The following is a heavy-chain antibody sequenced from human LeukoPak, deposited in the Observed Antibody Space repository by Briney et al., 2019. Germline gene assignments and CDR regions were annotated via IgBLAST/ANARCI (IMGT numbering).Heavy chain of an antibody. V-gene: IGHV4-59*08. CDR1: GGSISSYY. CDR2: IYSSGST. J-gene: IGHJ4*02. Sequence: SETLSLTCAVSGGSISSYYWSWIRQPPGKGLEWIGYIYSSGSTHYNPSLKSRVTISVDTSQNHFSLKLSSVTAADTAVYYCARHGGGVIFDSWGQGTLVIVSS. D-gene: IGHD3-3*01. CDR3: ARHGGGVIFDS.